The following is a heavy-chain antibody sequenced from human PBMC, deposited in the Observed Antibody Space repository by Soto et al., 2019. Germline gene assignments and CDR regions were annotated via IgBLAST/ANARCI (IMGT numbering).Heavy chain of an antibody. D-gene: IGHD6-19*01. J-gene: IGHJ4*02. V-gene: IGHV3-48*02. CDR3: ARQAATGWSFIDY. CDR2: IDLYSATI. Sequence: GGSLRLSCAASGFPFSDYNMIWVRQAPGKGLEWVSYIDLYSATIYYADSVKGRFTISRDNAKNSLYLQMNSLRDEDTAVYYCARQAATGWSFIDYWGRGTLVTVSS. CDR1: GFPFSDYN.